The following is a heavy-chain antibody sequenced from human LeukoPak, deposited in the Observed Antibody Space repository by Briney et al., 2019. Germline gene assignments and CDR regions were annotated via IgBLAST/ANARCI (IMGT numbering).Heavy chain of an antibody. Sequence: GGSLKLSCAASGFTFSGSAMHWVRQASGKGLEWIGRIRRELKTYATAYAASVRGRFTISRDDSKHTAYLQMNSPKTEDTAVYYCTILRVSSASRGPALNGMDVWGQGTTVIVSS. CDR3: TILRVSSASRGPALNGMDV. CDR1: GFTFSGSA. V-gene: IGHV3-73*01. J-gene: IGHJ6*02. D-gene: IGHD5-12*01. CDR2: IRRELKTYAT.